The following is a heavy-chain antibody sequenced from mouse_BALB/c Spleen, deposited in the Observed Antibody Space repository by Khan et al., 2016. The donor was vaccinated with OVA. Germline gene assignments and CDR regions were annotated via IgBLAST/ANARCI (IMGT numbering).Heavy chain of an antibody. D-gene: IGHD2-12*01. Sequence: VRLQQSGTVLARPGASVKMSCKASGYSFTSYLIHWVKQRPGQGLEWIGDIYPGNSDTSYNQKFKDKAKLTAGTSASTAYMELSSLTNEDSAVYYCTRGGYSPFAYWGQGTLVTVSA. CDR1: GYSFTSYL. CDR3: TRGGYSPFAY. CDR2: IYPGNSDT. V-gene: IGHV1-5*01. J-gene: IGHJ3*01.